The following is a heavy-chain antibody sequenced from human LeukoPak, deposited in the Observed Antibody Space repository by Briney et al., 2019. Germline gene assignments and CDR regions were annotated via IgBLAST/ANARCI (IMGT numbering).Heavy chain of an antibody. V-gene: IGHV3-9*01. J-gene: IGHJ4*02. CDR2: ISWNSGSI. Sequence: PGGSLRLSCAASGFTFDDYAMHWVRQAPGKGLEWVSGISWNSGSIGYADSVKGRFTISRDNAKNSLYLQMNSLRAEDTALYYCAQGYCSGGSCYLSYWGQGTLVTVSS. CDR1: GFTFDDYA. D-gene: IGHD2-15*01. CDR3: AQGYCSGGSCYLSY.